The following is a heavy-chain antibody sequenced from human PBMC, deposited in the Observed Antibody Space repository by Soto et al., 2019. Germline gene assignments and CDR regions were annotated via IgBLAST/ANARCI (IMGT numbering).Heavy chain of an antibody. J-gene: IGHJ6*02. V-gene: IGHV5-10-1*01. CDR1: GYSFTSYW. Sequence: LGESLKISCKGSGYSFTSYWISWVRQMPGKGLEWMGRIDPSDSYTNYSPSFQGHVTISADKSISTAYLQWSSLKASDTAMYYCASTTVTQYYYYYGMDVWGQGTTVTVSS. CDR3: ASTTVTQYYYYYGMDV. D-gene: IGHD4-17*01. CDR2: IDPSDSYT.